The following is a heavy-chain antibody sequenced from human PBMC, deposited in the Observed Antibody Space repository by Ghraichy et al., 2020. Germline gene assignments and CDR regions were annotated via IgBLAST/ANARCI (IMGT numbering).Heavy chain of an antibody. D-gene: IGHD2-8*01. CDR3: ARVGGDCTISNCPSDS. V-gene: IGHV3-21*01. J-gene: IGHJ4*02. CDR1: GFSFSTYD. CDR2: ISRRGTYI. Sequence: GESLNISCAASGFSFSTYDMNWVRQAPGKGLEWVSSISRRGTYIHYADSVKGRFTISRDNAKNSLYLQMNSLRADDTAVYYCARVGGDCTISNCPSDSWGQGTLVTVSS.